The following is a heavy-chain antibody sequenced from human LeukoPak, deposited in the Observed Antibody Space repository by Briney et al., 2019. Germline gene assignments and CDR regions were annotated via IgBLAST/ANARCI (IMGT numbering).Heavy chain of an antibody. Sequence: SETLSLTCTVSGGSMSSYYWSWIRQPPGKGLEWIGYIYYSGSTNYNPSLKSRLTISVDTSKNQFSLKLSSVTAADTAVYYCAGAEPRGIIWYPYWGQGALVTVSS. CDR2: IYYSGST. V-gene: IGHV4-59*12. CDR3: AGAEPRGIIWYPY. J-gene: IGHJ4*02. D-gene: IGHD6-13*01. CDR1: GGSMSSYY.